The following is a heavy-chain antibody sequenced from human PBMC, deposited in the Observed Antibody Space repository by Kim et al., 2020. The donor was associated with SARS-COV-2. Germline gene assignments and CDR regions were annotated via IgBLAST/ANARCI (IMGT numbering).Heavy chain of an antibody. CDR3: ASEGYYYGSGSSSWFDP. CDR1: GYTFTSYG. CDR2: ISAYNGNT. J-gene: IGHJ5*02. V-gene: IGHV1-18*01. Sequence: ASVKVSCKASGYTFTSYGISWVRQAPGKGLERMGWISAYNGNTNYAQKLQGRVTMTTDTSTSTAYMELRSLRSDDTAVYYCASEGYYYGSGSSSWFDPWGQGTLVTVSS. D-gene: IGHD3-10*01.